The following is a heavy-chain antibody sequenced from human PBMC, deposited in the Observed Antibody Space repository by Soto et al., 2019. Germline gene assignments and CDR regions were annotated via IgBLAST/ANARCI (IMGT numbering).Heavy chain of an antibody. CDR3: ARESRGYYYYYGMDV. CDR1: GGSISSGGYY. D-gene: IGHD3-16*01. Sequence: LSLTCTVSGGSISSGGYYWSWIRQHPGKGLEWIGYIYYSGSTYYNPSLKSRVTISVDTSKNQFSLKLSSVTAADTAVYYCARESRGYYYYYGMDVWGQGTTVTVSS. J-gene: IGHJ6*02. V-gene: IGHV4-31*03. CDR2: IYYSGST.